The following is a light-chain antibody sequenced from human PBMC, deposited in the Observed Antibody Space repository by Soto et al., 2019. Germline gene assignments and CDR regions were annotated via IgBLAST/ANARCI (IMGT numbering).Light chain of an antibody. V-gene: IGKV1-27*01. CDR2: AAS. CDR1: QVINNY. Sequence: DIQMTQSPSSLSASVGDRVTTTCRASQVINNYLAWYKQKPGKVPNLLIYAASTLHSGDPSRFSGSGSGTIFTLSISSLQPEDVATYYCQKYNSAPRTFGQGTRLEIK. J-gene: IGKJ5*01. CDR3: QKYNSAPRT.